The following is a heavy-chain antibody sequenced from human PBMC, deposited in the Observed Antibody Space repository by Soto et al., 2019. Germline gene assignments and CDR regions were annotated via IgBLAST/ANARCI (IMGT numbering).Heavy chain of an antibody. J-gene: IGHJ4*02. D-gene: IGHD2-15*01. V-gene: IGHV3-30-3*01. CDR3: ARDGGSYIDY. CDR2: ISYDGSKK. Sequence: QVQLVESGGGVVQPGRSLRLSCAATGFTFGSYAMHWVRQAPGKGLEWVAVISYDGSKKYYADSVKGRFTISRDNSKNTLYLQMNSLRAEDTAVYYCARDGGSYIDYWGQGTLVTVSS. CDR1: GFTFGSYA.